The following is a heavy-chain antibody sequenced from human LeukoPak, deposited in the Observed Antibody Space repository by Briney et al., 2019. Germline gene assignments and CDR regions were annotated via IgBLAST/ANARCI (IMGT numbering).Heavy chain of an antibody. V-gene: IGHV4-59*01. CDR3: ARDLTSGYSLNDAFDI. CDR2: IYYSGST. J-gene: IGHJ3*02. Sequence: SETLSLTCTVSGDSISSYYWSWIRQPPGKGLEWIGYIYYSGSTNYNPSLKSRVTISVDTSKNQFSLKLSSVTAADTAVYYCARDLTSGYSLNDAFDIWGQGTMVTVSS. CDR1: GDSISSYY. D-gene: IGHD3-22*01.